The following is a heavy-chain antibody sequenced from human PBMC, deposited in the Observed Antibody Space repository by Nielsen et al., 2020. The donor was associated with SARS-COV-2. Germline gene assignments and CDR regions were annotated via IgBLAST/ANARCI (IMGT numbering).Heavy chain of an antibody. J-gene: IGHJ4*02. V-gene: IGHV3-9*01. CDR2: ISWNSGSI. Sequence: SLKISCAASGFTFDDYAMHWVRQAPGKGLEWVSGISWNSGSIGYADSVKGRFTISRDNAKNSLYLQMNSLRAEDTALYYCAKLPHYYGSGADLDYWGQGTLVTVSS. CDR3: AKLPHYYGSGADLDY. D-gene: IGHD3-10*01. CDR1: GFTFDDYA.